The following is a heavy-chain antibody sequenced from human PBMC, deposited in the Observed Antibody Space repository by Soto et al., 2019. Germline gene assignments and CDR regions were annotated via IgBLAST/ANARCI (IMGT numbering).Heavy chain of an antibody. J-gene: IGHJ5*02. CDR1: GGSISSSSYY. Sequence: PSETLSLTCTVSGGSISSSSYYWGWIRQPPGKGLEWIGSIYYSGSTYYNPSLKSRVTISVDTSKNQFSLKLSSVTAADTAVYYCARRLASDFWSGPSNWFDPWGQGTLVTVSS. V-gene: IGHV4-39*01. D-gene: IGHD3-3*01. CDR2: IYYSGST. CDR3: ARRLASDFWSGPSNWFDP.